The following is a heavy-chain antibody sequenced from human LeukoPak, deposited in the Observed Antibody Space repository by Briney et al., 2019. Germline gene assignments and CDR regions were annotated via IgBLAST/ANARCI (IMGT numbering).Heavy chain of an antibody. CDR2: IKQDGSEK. D-gene: IGHD3-22*01. Sequence: GRSLRLSCAASGFTFDDYAMHWVRQAPGKGLEWVANIKQDGSEKYYVDSVKGRFTISRDNAKNSLYLQMNSLRAEDTAVYYCARVNYYDSSGYQNWFDPWGQGTLVTVSS. CDR1: GFTFDDYA. J-gene: IGHJ5*02. V-gene: IGHV3-7*01. CDR3: ARVNYYDSSGYQNWFDP.